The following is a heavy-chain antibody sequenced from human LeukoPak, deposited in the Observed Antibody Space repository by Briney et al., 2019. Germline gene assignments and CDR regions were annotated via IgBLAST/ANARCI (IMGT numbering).Heavy chain of an antibody. Sequence: GGSLRPSCAASGFTFSSYSMNWVRQAPGKGLEWVSSISSSSSYIYYADSVKGRFTISRDNAKNSLYLQMNSLRAEDTAVYYCAREIGSYYEGFDYWGQGTLVTVSS. CDR3: AREIGSYYEGFDY. D-gene: IGHD1-26*01. CDR2: ISSSSSYI. V-gene: IGHV3-21*01. J-gene: IGHJ4*02. CDR1: GFTFSSYS.